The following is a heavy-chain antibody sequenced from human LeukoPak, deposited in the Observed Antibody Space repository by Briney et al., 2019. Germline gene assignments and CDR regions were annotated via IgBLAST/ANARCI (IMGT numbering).Heavy chain of an antibody. J-gene: IGHJ6*03. CDR1: GYTFTGYY. CDR3: ARVVRSQLLYYYYMDV. D-gene: IGHD2-2*01. V-gene: IGHV1-18*04. CDR2: ISAYNGNT. Sequence: ASVKVSCKASGYTFTGYYMHWVRQAPGQGLEWMGWISAYNGNTNYAQKLQGRVTMTTDTSTSTAYMGLRSLRSDDTAVYYCARVVRSQLLYYYYMDVWGKGTTVTVSS.